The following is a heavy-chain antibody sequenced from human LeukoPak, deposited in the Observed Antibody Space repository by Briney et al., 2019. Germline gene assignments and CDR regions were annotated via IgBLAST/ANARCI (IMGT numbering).Heavy chain of an antibody. D-gene: IGHD3-22*01. CDR2: ISSSSSYI. V-gene: IGHV3-21*01. CDR1: GFTFSSYS. CDR3: ARDRGGADSSGYYNGDFDY. J-gene: IGHJ4*02. Sequence: GGSLRLSCAASGFTFSSYSMNWVRQAPGKGLEWVSSISSSSSYIYYADSVKGRFTISRDNAKNSLYLQMNSLRAEDTAVYYCARDRGGADSSGYYNGDFDYWGQGTLVTVSS.